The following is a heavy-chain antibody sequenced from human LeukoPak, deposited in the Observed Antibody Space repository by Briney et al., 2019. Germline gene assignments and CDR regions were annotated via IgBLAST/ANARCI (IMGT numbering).Heavy chain of an antibody. Sequence: ASVKVSCKASGYTFTSYDINWVRQATGQGLEWMGWMNPNSGNTGYAQKFQGRVTMTRNTFISTAYMELSSLRSEDTAVYYCARVLPITMVRGPSPGWFDPWGQGTLVTVSS. CDR1: GYTFTSYD. J-gene: IGHJ5*02. D-gene: IGHD3-10*01. V-gene: IGHV1-8*01. CDR3: ARVLPITMVRGPSPGWFDP. CDR2: MNPNSGNT.